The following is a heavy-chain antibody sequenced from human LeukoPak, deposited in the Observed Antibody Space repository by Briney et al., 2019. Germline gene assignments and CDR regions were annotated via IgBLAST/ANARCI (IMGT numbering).Heavy chain of an antibody. CDR1: GGTFSSYA. CDR2: IIPILGIA. J-gene: IGHJ6*02. CDR3: ARDTNRGYSYGSHYYYYGMDV. Sequence: EASVKVSCKASGGTFSSYAISWVRQAPGQGLEWMGRIIPILGIANYAQKFQGRVTITADKSTSTAYMELSSLRSEDTAVYYCARDTNRGYSYGSHYYYYGMDVWGQGTTVTVSS. D-gene: IGHD5-18*01. V-gene: IGHV1-69*04.